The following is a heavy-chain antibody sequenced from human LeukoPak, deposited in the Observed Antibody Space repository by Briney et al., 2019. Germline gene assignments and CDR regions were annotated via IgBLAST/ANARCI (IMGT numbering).Heavy chain of an antibody. V-gene: IGHV1-8*03. D-gene: IGHD3-22*01. CDR1: GYTFTSYD. Sequence: ASVKVSCKASGYTFTSYDINWVRQAAGQGLEWMGWMNPNSGNTGYAQRFQGRVTITRNTSISTAYMELSSLRSEDTAVYYCARVRGSSGYDFDYWGQGTLVTVSS. CDR3: ARVRGSSGYDFDY. J-gene: IGHJ4*02. CDR2: MNPNSGNT.